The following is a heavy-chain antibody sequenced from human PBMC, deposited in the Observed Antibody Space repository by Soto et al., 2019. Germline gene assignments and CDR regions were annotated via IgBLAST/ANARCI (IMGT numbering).Heavy chain of an antibody. CDR2: INHSGST. Sequence: SATLSLTCAVYGGSFSGYYWSWIRQPPGKGLEWIGEINHSGSTNYNPSLKSRVTISVDTSKNQFSLKLSSVTAADTAVYYCARGLTDSSGYYIAFDYWGQGTLVTVSS. D-gene: IGHD3-22*01. J-gene: IGHJ4*02. CDR3: ARGLTDSSGYYIAFDY. CDR1: GGSFSGYY. V-gene: IGHV4-34*01.